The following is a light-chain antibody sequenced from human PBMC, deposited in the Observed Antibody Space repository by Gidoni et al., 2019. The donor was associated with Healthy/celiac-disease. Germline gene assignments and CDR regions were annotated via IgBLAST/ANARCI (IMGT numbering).Light chain of an antibody. J-gene: IGKJ1*01. CDR1: QSISSL. Sequence: IPITPSPSTLSASVGDRVTITCRASQSISSLLAWYQQKPGKAPKLLIYKASSFESGVPSRFSGSGSGTEFTLTISSLQPEDFATYYCQQYNSYPWTFGQGTKVEIK. CDR3: QQYNSYPWT. V-gene: IGKV1-5*03. CDR2: KAS.